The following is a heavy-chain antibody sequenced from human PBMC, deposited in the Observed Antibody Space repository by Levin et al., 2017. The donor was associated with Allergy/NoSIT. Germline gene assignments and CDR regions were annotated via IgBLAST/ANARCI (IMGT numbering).Heavy chain of an antibody. D-gene: IGHD1-26*01. CDR3: ARVGPIVGALSFDY. CDR1: GGSIVNSNYY. Sequence: SETLSLTCTVSGGSIVNSNYYWGWIRQPPGKGLEWIGSIYYSGSTYYNPSLKSRVTISVDTSNNQFSLKLKSVTAADTAVYYCARVGPIVGALSFDYWGRGTLVTVSS. J-gene: IGHJ4*02. V-gene: IGHV4-39*01. CDR2: IYYSGST.